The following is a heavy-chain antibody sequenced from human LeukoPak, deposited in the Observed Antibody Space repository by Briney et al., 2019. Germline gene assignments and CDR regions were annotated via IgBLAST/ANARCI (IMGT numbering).Heavy chain of an antibody. D-gene: IGHD3-9*01. CDR2: ISAYSGDT. Sequence: GASVKVSCKASGYTFTNYAISWVRQAPGQGLHWMGWISAYSGDTNYAQSLQGRVTMTTDTSTSTVYMELRSLRSDDTAVYYCARVGAYDILTGYLYYFDYWGREPWSPSPQ. J-gene: IGHJ4*02. V-gene: IGHV1-18*01. CDR3: ARVGAYDILTGYLYYFDY. CDR1: GYTFTNYA.